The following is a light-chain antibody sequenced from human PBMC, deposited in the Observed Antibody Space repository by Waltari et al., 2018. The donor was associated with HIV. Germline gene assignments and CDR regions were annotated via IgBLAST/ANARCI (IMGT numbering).Light chain of an antibody. CDR3: SSYTSSSTLYV. Sequence: QSALTQPASVSGSPGESIPTSFTVPSSDARDFHFVSRYQQHPGKAPKLMISEVNNLPSGVSNRFSGSKSGNTASLTISGLQAEDEADYYCSSYTSSSTLYVFGTGTKVTVL. CDR1: SSDARDFHF. V-gene: IGLV2-14*01. J-gene: IGLJ1*01. CDR2: EVN.